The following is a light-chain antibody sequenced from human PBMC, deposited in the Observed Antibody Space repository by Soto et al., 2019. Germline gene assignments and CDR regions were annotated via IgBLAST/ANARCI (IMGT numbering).Light chain of an antibody. V-gene: IGLV9-49*01. CDR3: GADHGSGSNFVYV. Sequence: QPVLTQPPSASASLGASVPLTCTLSSGYSNYKVDWYQQRPGKGPRFVMRVGTGGIVGSKGDGIPDRFSVLGSGLNRYLTIKNIQEEDESDYHCGADHGSGSNFVYVFGTGTKLTVL. CDR1: SGYSNYK. J-gene: IGLJ1*01. CDR2: VGTGGIVG.